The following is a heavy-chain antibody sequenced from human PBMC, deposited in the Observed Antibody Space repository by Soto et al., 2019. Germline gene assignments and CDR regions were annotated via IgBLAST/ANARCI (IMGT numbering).Heavy chain of an antibody. V-gene: IGHV1-69*13. Sequence: SVKVSCKASGSTFSSYAISWVRQAPGQGLEWMGGIIPIFGTANYAQKFQGRVTITADESTSTAYMELSSLRSEDTAVYYCARVTGSGNSQLWEPKVDPWGQGTLVTVSS. CDR1: GSTFSSYA. CDR2: IIPIFGTA. CDR3: ARVTGSGNSQLWEPKVDP. D-gene: IGHD1-26*01. J-gene: IGHJ5*02.